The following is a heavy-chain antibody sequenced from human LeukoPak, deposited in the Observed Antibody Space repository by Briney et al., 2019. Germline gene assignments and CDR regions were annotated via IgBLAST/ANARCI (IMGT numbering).Heavy chain of an antibody. CDR2: IKQDGSEK. J-gene: IGHJ4*02. V-gene: IGHV3-7*01. CDR3: ARDTYDSSGYYAHLDY. D-gene: IGHD3-22*01. CDR1: GFTFSSYW. Sequence: GGSLRLSCAASGFTFSSYWMSWVRQAPGKWLEWVANIKQDGSEKYYVDSVKGRFTISRDSAKNSLYLQMSSLRAEDTAVYYCARDTYDSSGYYAHLDYWGQGTLVTVSS.